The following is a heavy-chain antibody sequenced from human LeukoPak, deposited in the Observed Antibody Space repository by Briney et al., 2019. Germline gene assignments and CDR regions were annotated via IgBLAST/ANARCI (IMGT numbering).Heavy chain of an antibody. V-gene: IGHV1-69*02. CDR2: IIPILGIA. Sequence: SVKVSCKASGGTFSSYTISWVRQAPGQGLEWMGRIIPILGIANYAQKFQGRVTITADKSTSTAYMELSSLRSEDTAVYYCARGGEYSGSYDAFDIWGQGTMATVSS. J-gene: IGHJ3*02. CDR3: ARGGEYSGSYDAFDI. CDR1: GGTFSSYT. D-gene: IGHD1-26*01.